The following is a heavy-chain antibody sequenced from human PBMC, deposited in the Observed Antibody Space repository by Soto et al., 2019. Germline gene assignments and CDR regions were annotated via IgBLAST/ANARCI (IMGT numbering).Heavy chain of an antibody. J-gene: IGHJ5*02. D-gene: IGHD2-2*01. CDR2: IYYSGST. CDR1: GGSISSSSYY. Sequence: PSETLSLACTVSGGSISSSSYYWGWIRQPPGKGLEWIGSIYYSGSTYYTPSLNSRVTISVDTSKNQFSLKLSSVTAADTAVYYCARQIVVVPAAMGDSWFEPWGQGTLVTVSS. CDR3: ARQIVVVPAAMGDSWFEP. V-gene: IGHV4-39*01.